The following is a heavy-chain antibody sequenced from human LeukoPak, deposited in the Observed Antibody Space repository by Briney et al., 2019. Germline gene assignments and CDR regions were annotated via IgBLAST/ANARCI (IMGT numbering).Heavy chain of an antibody. Sequence: ASVKVSCKASGGTFSSYAISWVRQAPGQGLEWMGGIIPIFGTANYAQKFQGRVTITRDTSASTAYMELSSLRSEDTAVYYCARDKGKQQLVRINWFDPWGQGTLVTVSS. D-gene: IGHD6-13*01. CDR1: GGTFSSYA. V-gene: IGHV1-69*05. J-gene: IGHJ5*02. CDR2: IIPIFGTA. CDR3: ARDKGKQQLVRINWFDP.